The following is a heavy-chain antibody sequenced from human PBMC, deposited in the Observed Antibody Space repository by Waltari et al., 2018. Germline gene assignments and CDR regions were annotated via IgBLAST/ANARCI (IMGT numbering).Heavy chain of an antibody. CDR2: ISYDGSNK. CDR3: ARDKSNCFDP. V-gene: IGHV3-30-3*01. CDR1: GFTLSSYA. Sequence: QVQLVESGGGVVQPGRSLRLSCAASGFTLSSYAMHWVRRAPGKGLEWVAIISYDGSNKYYADSVGGRFTISRDKSKNTLYLQMNSLRAEDTAVYYCARDKSNCFDPWGQGTLVTVSS. J-gene: IGHJ5*02.